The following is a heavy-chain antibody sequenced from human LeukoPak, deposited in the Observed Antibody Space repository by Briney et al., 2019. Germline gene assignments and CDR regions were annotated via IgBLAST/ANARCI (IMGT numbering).Heavy chain of an antibody. Sequence: PSETLSLTCAVYGGSFSGYYWSWIRQPPGKGLEWIGEINHSGSTYYNPSLKSRVTISVDTSKNQFSLKLSSVTAADTAVYYCARFSSSTSTPFGPWGQGTLVTVSS. CDR2: INHSGST. CDR1: GGSFSGYY. V-gene: IGHV4-34*01. J-gene: IGHJ5*02. D-gene: IGHD2-2*01. CDR3: ARFSSSTSTPFGP.